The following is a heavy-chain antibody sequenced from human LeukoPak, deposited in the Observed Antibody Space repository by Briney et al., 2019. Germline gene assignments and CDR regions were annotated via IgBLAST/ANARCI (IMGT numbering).Heavy chain of an antibody. CDR3: AKENYYDSSGYFSFYFDY. J-gene: IGHJ4*01. V-gene: IGHV3-30*18. Sequence: QSGGSLILSCAASGFTFSSYGMHWVRQAPGKGLEWVAIISYDGSNKYYADSVKGRFTISRDNSNNTLYLQMNSLRAEDTAVYYCAKENYYDSSGYFSFYFDYWGQGTLVTVSS. CDR2: ISYDGSNK. D-gene: IGHD3-22*01. CDR1: GFTFSSYG.